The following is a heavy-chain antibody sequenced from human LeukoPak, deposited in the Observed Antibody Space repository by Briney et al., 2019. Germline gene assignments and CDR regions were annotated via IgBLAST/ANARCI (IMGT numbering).Heavy chain of an antibody. J-gene: IGHJ6*02. Sequence: SETLSLTCSVSGGPIKSSTYYWVWIRQAPGKGLEWIGNIYYSGSIYYNPSLKSRVTISVDTSKNQFSLKLRYVTAADTAVYYCARDPYDSSGHYGMDVWGQGTTVTVSS. CDR1: GGPIKSSTYY. CDR2: IYYSGSI. CDR3: ARDPYDSSGHYGMDV. V-gene: IGHV4-39*07. D-gene: IGHD3-22*01.